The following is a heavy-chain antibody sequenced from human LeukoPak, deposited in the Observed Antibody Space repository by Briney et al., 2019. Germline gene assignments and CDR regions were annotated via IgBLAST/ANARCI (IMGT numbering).Heavy chain of an antibody. J-gene: IGHJ3*02. CDR1: GGSISSYY. D-gene: IGHD3-9*01. CDR3: ASQGYYDILTGYLDAFDI. V-gene: IGHV4-59*12. CDR2: IYYSGST. Sequence: SETLSLTCTVSGGSISSYYWSWIRQPPGKGLEWIGYIYYSGSTNYNPSLKSRVTISVDTSKNQFSLKLSSVTAADTAVYYCASQGYYDILTGYLDAFDIWGQGTMVTVSS.